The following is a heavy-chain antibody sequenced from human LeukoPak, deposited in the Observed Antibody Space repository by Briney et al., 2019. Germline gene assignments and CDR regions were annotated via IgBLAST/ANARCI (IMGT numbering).Heavy chain of an antibody. Sequence: ASVKVSCKASGCTFTSYYMHWVRQAPGQGLEWMGIINPSGGSTSYAQKFQGRVTMTRDTSTSTVYMELSSLRSDDTAVYYCARDGSDIVATISGNWFDPWGQGTLVTVSS. D-gene: IGHD5-12*01. J-gene: IGHJ5*02. V-gene: IGHV1-46*01. CDR3: ARDGSDIVATISGNWFDP. CDR1: GCTFTSYY. CDR2: INPSGGST.